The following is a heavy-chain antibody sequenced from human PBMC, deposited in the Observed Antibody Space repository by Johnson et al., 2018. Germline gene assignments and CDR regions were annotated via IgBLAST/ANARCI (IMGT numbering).Heavy chain of an antibody. CDR1: GGSISNYY. CDR2: VYYSGST. V-gene: IGHV4-59*01. CDR3: ARENNSGYGFVFRYFDP. Sequence: QVQLVQSGPGLVKPSETLSLTCTVSGGSISNYYWSWIRQPPGKGLEWIGSVYYSGSTKYNPSLKSRVTISVDTSKNQFSLKLSPVTAADPAMYYCARENNSGYGFVFRYFDPWGRGTLVTVSS. D-gene: IGHD5-18*01. J-gene: IGHJ2*01.